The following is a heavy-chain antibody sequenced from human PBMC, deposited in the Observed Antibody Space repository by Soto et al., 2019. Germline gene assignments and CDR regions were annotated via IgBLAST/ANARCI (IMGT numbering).Heavy chain of an antibody. V-gene: IGHV3-30-3*01. CDR2: ISYDGSNK. J-gene: IGHJ6*02. D-gene: IGHD6-19*01. Sequence: GGSLRLSCAASGFTFSSYAMHWVRQAPGKGLEWVAVISYDGSNKYYADSVKGRFTISRDNSKNTLYLQMNSLRAEDTAVYYCARDQGEDSSGWYSYYYYGMDVWGQGTTVTVS. CDR3: ARDQGEDSSGWYSYYYYGMDV. CDR1: GFTFSSYA.